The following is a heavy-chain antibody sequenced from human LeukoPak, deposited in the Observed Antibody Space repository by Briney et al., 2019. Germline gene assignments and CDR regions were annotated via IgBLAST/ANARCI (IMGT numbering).Heavy chain of an antibody. CDR3: ARGNYDILTGYYNNWFDP. V-gene: IGHV4-30-2*01. J-gene: IGHJ5*02. CDR1: GGSISSGGYS. Sequence: SETLSLTCAVSGGSISSGGYSWSWIRQPPGKGLEWIGYIYHSGSTYYNPSLKSRVTISVDRSKNQFSLKLSSVTAADTAVYYCARGNYDILTGYYNNWFDPWGQGTLVTVSS. D-gene: IGHD3-9*01. CDR2: IYHSGST.